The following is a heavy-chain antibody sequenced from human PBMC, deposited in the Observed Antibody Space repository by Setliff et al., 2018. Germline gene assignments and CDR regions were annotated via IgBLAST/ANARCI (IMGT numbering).Heavy chain of an antibody. J-gene: IGHJ6*02. CDR2: IKSKPDGGAA. CDR1: GFPLSNAW. V-gene: IGHV3-15*01. D-gene: IGHD6-6*01. CDR3: STAEGDSSSFYHNMDV. Sequence: GGSLTLSCAASGFPLSNAWMIRVRQAPGKGLEWVGQIKSKPDGGAAEYASPVRGRFTISRDDSKSTLYLQMSSLKTEDTAVYYCSTAEGDSSSFYHNMDVWGQGSTVTVSS.